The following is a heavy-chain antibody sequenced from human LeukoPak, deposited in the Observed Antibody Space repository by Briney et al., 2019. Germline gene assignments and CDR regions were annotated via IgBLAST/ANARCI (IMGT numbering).Heavy chain of an antibody. CDR3: ARDLVGYGGNSPGD. J-gene: IGHJ4*02. CDR2: IYSGGST. D-gene: IGHD4-23*01. Sequence: PGGSLRLSCAASGFTVSSNYMSWVRQAPGKGLEWVSVIYSGGSTYYADSVKGRFTISRDNSKNTLYLQMNSLRAEDTAVYDCARDLVGYGGNSPGDWGQGTLVTVSS. V-gene: IGHV3-66*01. CDR1: GFTVSSNY.